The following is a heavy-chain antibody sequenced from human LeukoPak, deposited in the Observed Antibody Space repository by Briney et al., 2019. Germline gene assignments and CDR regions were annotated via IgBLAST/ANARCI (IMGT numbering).Heavy chain of an antibody. V-gene: IGHV3-30*02. CDR1: GFTFSSYD. D-gene: IGHD3-22*01. J-gene: IGHJ3*02. Sequence: GGSLRLSCAASGFTFSSYDMPWVRQAPGKGLEWVAFIRYDGSNKYYADSVKGRFIISRDNSKNTLYLQMSSVRAEDTAVYYCARDRSQGWDNSGYYPDALIMWGQGTLVSVSS. CDR2: IRYDGSNK. CDR3: ARDRSQGWDNSGYYPDALIM.